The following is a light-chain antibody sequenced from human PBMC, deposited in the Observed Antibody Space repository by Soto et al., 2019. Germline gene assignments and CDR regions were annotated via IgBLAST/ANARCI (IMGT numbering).Light chain of an antibody. Sequence: DIQMTQSPSTLSASVGERVTITCRASQSISSWLAWYQQKPGKAPKLLIYDASSLESGVPSRFSGCGSGTVFTLTISSLQPYDFATYYCQQYNSYPLTVGGGTKVEIK. CDR2: DAS. V-gene: IGKV1-5*01. CDR1: QSISSW. J-gene: IGKJ4*01. CDR3: QQYNSYPLT.